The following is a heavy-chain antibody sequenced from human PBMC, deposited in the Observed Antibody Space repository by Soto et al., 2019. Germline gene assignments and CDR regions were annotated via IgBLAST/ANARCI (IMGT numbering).Heavy chain of an antibody. Sequence: LRLSCAASGFTFSSYWMSWVRQAPGKGLEWVANIKQDGSEKYHVDSVKGRFTISRDNAKNSLYLQMNSLRAEDTAVYYCARDRVVISPYYYYGMDVWGQGTTVTVSS. CDR2: IKQDGSEK. J-gene: IGHJ6*02. CDR3: ARDRVVISPYYYYGMDV. D-gene: IGHD3-3*01. CDR1: GFTFSSYW. V-gene: IGHV3-7*03.